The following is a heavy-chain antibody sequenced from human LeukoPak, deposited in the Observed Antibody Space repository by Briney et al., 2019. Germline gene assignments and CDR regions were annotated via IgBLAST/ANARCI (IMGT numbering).Heavy chain of an antibody. V-gene: IGHV4-39*02. D-gene: IGHD3-3*01. CDR1: GGSTSGGNYY. CDR2: ISSSGNT. J-gene: IGHJ4*02. CDR3: ARLGAGPTYYDFWSGYSSFYFDY. Sequence: PSETLSLTCIVSGGSTSGGNYYWGWIRRPPGKGLEWIGGISSSGNTYNNPSLKSRITISIDTSKNHFSLKLSSVTAADTAVYYCARLGAGPTYYDFWSGYSSFYFDYWGQGTLVTVSS.